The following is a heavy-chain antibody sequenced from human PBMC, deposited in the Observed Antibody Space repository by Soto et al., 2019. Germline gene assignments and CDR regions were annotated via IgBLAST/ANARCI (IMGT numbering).Heavy chain of an antibody. CDR3: PKPIVAAGYYGMDV. J-gene: IGHJ6*02. D-gene: IGHD6-13*01. CDR2: ISFDGRNT. V-gene: IGHV3-30*18. Sequence: GGSLRLSCAASGFTFSHYDMHWVRQAPGKGLEWVAVISFDGRNTYYGDSVKGRFTISRDKSKNKLYLQMNSLRAEDTAVYYCPKPIVAAGYYGMDVWGQGTTVAVSS. CDR1: GFTFSHYD.